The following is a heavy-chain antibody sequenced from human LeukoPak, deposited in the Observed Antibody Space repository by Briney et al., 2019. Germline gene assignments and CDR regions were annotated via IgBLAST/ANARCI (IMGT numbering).Heavy chain of an antibody. D-gene: IGHD6-19*01. V-gene: IGHV3-30*04. CDR1: GFTFSSYA. Sequence: GGSLRLSCAASGFTFSSYAMHWVRQAPGKGLEWVAVISYDGSNKYYADSMKGRFTISRDNSKNTLYLQMNSLRAEDTAVYYCARGSSEAVAGWGQGTLVTVSS. J-gene: IGHJ4*02. CDR3: ARGSSEAVAG. CDR2: ISYDGSNK.